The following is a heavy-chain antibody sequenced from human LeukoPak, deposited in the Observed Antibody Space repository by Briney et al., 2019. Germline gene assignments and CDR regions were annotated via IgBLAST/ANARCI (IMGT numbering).Heavy chain of an antibody. V-gene: IGHV3-20*04. CDR2: INWNGCST. CDR1: GFTFDDYG. D-gene: IGHD6-19*01. Sequence: AGGSLRLSCAASGFTFDDYGMSWVRQAPGKGLEWVSGINWNGCSTGYADSVKGRFTISRDNAKNSLYLQMNSLRAEDTALYYCARSYSSGWGNFDYWGQGTLCTVSS. J-gene: IGHJ4*02. CDR3: ARSYSSGWGNFDY.